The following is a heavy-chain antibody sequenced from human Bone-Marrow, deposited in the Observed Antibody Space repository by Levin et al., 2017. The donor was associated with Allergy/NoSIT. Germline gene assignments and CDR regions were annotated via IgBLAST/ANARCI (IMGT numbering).Heavy chain of an antibody. Sequence: GGSLRLSCAASGFTFSSYWMSWVRQAPGKGLEWVANIKQDGSEKYYVDSVKGRFTISRDNAKNSLYLQMNSLRAEDTAVYYCARDLAEWLGDAFDIWGQGTMVTVSS. V-gene: IGHV3-7*01. CDR1: GFTFSSYW. CDR2: IKQDGSEK. D-gene: IGHD3-3*01. CDR3: ARDLAEWLGDAFDI. J-gene: IGHJ3*02.